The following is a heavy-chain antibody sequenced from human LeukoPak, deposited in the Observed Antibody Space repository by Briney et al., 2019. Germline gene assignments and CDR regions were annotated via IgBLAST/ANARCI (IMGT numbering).Heavy chain of an antibody. CDR1: GGSISSYY. Sequence: SETLSLTCIVSGGSISSYYWSWIRQPPGKGLEWIGYIYYSGSTHYNPSLKSRVTISVDTSKNQFSLELNSVTAADTAVYYCARAGPGYCSSTSCYYLDYWGQGTLVTVSS. J-gene: IGHJ4*02. CDR2: IYYSGST. D-gene: IGHD2-2*01. V-gene: IGHV4-59*01. CDR3: ARAGPGYCSSTSCYYLDY.